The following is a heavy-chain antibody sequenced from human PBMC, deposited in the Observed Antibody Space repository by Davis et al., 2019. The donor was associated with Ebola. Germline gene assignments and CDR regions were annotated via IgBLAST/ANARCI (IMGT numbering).Heavy chain of an antibody. Sequence: GGSLRLSCAASGFTFSSYSMSWVRQAPGKGLEWVSYISLSSSTIYYANSVKGRFTISRDNANKSLYLQMDSLRDEDTAVYYCASGTIFGVVTPGGFDPWGQGTLVTVSS. CDR1: GFTFSSYS. CDR2: ISLSSSTI. CDR3: ASGTIFGVVTPGGFDP. V-gene: IGHV3-48*02. D-gene: IGHD3-3*01. J-gene: IGHJ5*02.